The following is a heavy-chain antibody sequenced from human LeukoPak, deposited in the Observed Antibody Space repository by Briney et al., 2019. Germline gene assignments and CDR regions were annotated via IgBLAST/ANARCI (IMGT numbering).Heavy chain of an antibody. D-gene: IGHD2-21*02. Sequence: ASVKVSCKASGYTFTGYYMHWVRQAPGQGLEWMGWINPNSGGTNYAQKFQGRVTMTRDTSISTAYMELSRLRSDDTAVYYCARGDSIYCGGDCYADYWGQGTLVTVSS. J-gene: IGHJ4*02. CDR3: ARGDSIYCGGDCYADY. V-gene: IGHV1-2*02. CDR1: GYTFTGYY. CDR2: INPNSGGT.